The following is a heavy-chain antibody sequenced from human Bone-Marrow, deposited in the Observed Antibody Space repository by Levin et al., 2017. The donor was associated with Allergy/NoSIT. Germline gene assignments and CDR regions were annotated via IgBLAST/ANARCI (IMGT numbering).Heavy chain of an antibody. V-gene: IGHV3-23*01. CDR3: AKEMTTVVPVFDY. CDR2: ITNSGRT. D-gene: IGHD4-23*01. CDR1: GFTFRNSA. J-gene: IGHJ4*02. Sequence: LSLPGAASGFTFRNSAMSWVHQAPGKGLEWVSAITNSGRTYYADSVKGRFTVSRDNSKNTLYLQMNSLRADDTAVYYCAKEMTTVVPVFDYWGQGTLVTVSS.